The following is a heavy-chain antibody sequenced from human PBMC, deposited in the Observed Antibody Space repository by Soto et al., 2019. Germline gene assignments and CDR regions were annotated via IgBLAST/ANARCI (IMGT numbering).Heavy chain of an antibody. CDR3: AREADSSGYLNWFDP. CDR2: IYYSGST. Sequence: QVQLQESGPGLVKPSQTLSLTCTVSGGSISSGGYYWSWIRQHPGKGLEWIGYIYYSGSTYYIPSLKSRVTISVDTSKNQFSLKLSSVTAADTAVYYCAREADSSGYLNWFDPWGQGTLVTVSS. D-gene: IGHD3-22*01. V-gene: IGHV4-31*03. CDR1: GGSISSGGYY. J-gene: IGHJ5*02.